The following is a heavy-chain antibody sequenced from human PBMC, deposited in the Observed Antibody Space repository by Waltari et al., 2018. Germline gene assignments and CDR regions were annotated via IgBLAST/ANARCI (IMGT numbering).Heavy chain of an antibody. Sequence: QVQLQESGPGLVKPSETLSLTCAVSGYSITSGYYWGWIRQPPGTGLEWIGSIYHSGSTYYNPSLKSRVTISVDTSKNQFSLKLSSVTAADTAVYDCARDDYGDYTSGWFDPWGQGTLVIVSS. CDR2: IYHSGST. CDR1: GYSITSGYY. J-gene: IGHJ5*02. CDR3: ARDDYGDYTSGWFDP. D-gene: IGHD4-17*01. V-gene: IGHV4-38-2*01.